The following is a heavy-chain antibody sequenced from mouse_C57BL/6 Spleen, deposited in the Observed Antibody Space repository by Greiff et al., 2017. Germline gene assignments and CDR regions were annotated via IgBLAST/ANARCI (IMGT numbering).Heavy chain of an antibody. J-gene: IGHJ4*01. CDR3: ASDGNGYYGSSPYYAFDY. Sequence: VQPQQSGPELVKPGASVQILCKASGYTFTDYNMDWVKQSHGKSLEWIGDINPNNGCTIHNQKFKGKATFTVDKSSNTAFMEHRGLTTEDTAVYYCASDGNGYYGSSPYYAFDYWGQGTSGTVAS. D-gene: IGHD1-1*01. CDR2: INPNNGCT. V-gene: IGHV1-18*01. CDR1: GYTFTDYN.